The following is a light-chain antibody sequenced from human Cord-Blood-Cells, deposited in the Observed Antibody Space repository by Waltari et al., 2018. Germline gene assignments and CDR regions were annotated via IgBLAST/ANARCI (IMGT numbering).Light chain of an antibody. J-gene: IGLJ1*01. CDR1: SSDVGRYNL. V-gene: IGLV2-23*01. Sequence: QSALTPPASVSGSPGQSITISCPGTSSDVGRYNLVFWYQQHPGKAPKLMIYEGSKRPSGVSNRFSGSKSGNTASLTISGLQAEDEADYYCCSYAGSSTYVFGTGTKVTVL. CDR2: EGS. CDR3: CSYAGSSTYV.